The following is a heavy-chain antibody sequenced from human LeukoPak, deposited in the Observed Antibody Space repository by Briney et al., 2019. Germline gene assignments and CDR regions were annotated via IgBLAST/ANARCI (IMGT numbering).Heavy chain of an antibody. CDR2: TRNKANSYTT. D-gene: IGHD3-10*01. CDR1: GFTFSDHY. CDR3: ARASAITMVRGVISYYYMDV. J-gene: IGHJ6*03. V-gene: IGHV3-72*01. Sequence: GGSLRLSCAASGFTFSDHYMDWVRQAPGKGLEWVGRTRNKANSYTTEYAASVKGRFTISRDDSKNSLYLQMNSLKTEDTAVYYCARASAITMVRGVISYYYMDVWGKGTTVTVSS.